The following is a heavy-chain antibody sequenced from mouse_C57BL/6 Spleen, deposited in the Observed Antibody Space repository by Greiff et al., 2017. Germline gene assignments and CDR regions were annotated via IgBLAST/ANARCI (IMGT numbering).Heavy chain of an antibody. CDR2: IWSGGST. CDR3: AGSYYRYFDY. D-gene: IGHD2-14*01. V-gene: IGHV2-2*01. J-gene: IGHJ2*01. Sequence: VQLVESGPGLVQPSQSLSISCTASGFSFTNYGVHWVRQSPGKGLEWLGLIWSGGSTDYNAALISSLRISKANSKGQDFFKMKSLQADDTAIYKCAGSYYRYFDYWGQGTTLTVSS. CDR1: GFSFTNYG.